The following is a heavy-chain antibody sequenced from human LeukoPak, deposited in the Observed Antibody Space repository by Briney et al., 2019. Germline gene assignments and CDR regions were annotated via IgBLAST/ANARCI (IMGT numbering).Heavy chain of an antibody. J-gene: IGHJ4*02. CDR1: GGSISSYY. CDR3: ARDGYYYDSSGYYGGVDY. D-gene: IGHD3-22*01. V-gene: IGHV4-59*01. CDR2: IYYSGST. Sequence: PSETLSLTCTVSGGSISSYYWSWIRQPPGKGLEWIGYIYYSGSTNYNPSLKSRVTISVDTSKNQFSLKLSSVTAADTAVYYCARDGYYYDSSGYYGGVDYWGQGTLVTVSS.